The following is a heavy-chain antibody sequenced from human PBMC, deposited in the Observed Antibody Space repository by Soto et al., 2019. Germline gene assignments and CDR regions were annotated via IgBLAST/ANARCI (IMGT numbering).Heavy chain of an antibody. CDR2: INAGNGNT. D-gene: IGHD2-21*02. CDR1: GYTFTSYA. CDR3: ARSIVVVTAADY. J-gene: IGHJ4*02. Sequence: QVQLVQSGAEVKKPGASVKVSCKASGYTFTSYAMHWVRQAPGQRLEWMGWINAGNGNTKYSQKFKGRVTITRDTSASTAYMELISLRSEDTAVYYCARSIVVVTAADYWGQGTLVTVSS. V-gene: IGHV1-3*01.